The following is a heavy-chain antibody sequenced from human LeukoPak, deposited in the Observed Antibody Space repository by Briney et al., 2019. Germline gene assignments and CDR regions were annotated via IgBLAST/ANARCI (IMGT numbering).Heavy chain of an antibody. CDR1: GFTFSNYD. V-gene: IGHV3-13*01. CDR3: VRDHYGMDV. Sequence: PGGSLRLSCAASGFTFSNYDIHWVRQATGKGLEWVSVIGTAGDTCYPGSVKGRFTMSRENASNTVHLQMNSLRDGDTAVYYCVRDHYGMDVWGQGTTVTVSS. J-gene: IGHJ6*02. CDR2: IGTAGDT. D-gene: IGHD3-10*01.